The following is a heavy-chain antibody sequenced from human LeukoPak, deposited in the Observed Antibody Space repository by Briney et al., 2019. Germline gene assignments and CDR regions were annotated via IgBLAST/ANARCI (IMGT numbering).Heavy chain of an antibody. D-gene: IGHD3-22*01. J-gene: IGHJ4*02. CDR3: ARNHYDSSGYYFGDY. CDR1: GFTFSTYA. CDR2: ICSNGGTT. V-gene: IGHV3-64*01. Sequence: GGSLRLSCAASGFTFSTYAMHWVRQAPGQGLEYVSTICSNGGTTYYGNSVKGRFTISRDNSKNTLYLQMGSLRAEDLAVYYCARNHYDSSGYYFGDYWGQGTLVTVSS.